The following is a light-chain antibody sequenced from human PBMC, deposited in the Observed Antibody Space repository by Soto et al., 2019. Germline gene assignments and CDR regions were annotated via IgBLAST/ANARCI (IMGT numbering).Light chain of an antibody. J-gene: IGKJ1*01. Sequence: DIQMTQSPSTLSASVGDRVTITCRASQSISRWVAWYQQKPGKAPRLLIYDASSLQSGVPSRFSARGSGTEFSLTIDSLQPEDFAPYYCQEYDSYSGTFGQGTKVDVK. CDR3: QEYDSYSGT. CDR2: DAS. V-gene: IGKV1-5*01. CDR1: QSISRW.